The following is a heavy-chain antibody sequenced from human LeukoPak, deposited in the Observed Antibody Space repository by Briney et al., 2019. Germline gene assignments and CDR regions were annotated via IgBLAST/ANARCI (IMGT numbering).Heavy chain of an antibody. D-gene: IGHD1-26*01. V-gene: IGHV4-31*03. J-gene: IGHJ3*02. CDR1: GDSFSRGGFY. CDR2: ILYSGST. CDR3: ARDPNSGVLGDI. Sequence: SETLSLTCTVSGDSFSRGGFYWDWVRQHPGRGLGWVGYILYSGSTYYNPSLKSRAIVSIDTSKNQFALKLSSVTAADTAVYYCARDPNSGVLGDIWGQGTMVTVSS.